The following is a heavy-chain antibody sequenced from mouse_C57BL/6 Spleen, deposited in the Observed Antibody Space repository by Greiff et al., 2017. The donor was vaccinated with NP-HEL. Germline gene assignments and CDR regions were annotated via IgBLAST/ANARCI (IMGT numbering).Heavy chain of an antibody. V-gene: IGHV5-4*01. CDR3: AREDDDPTWFAY. J-gene: IGHJ3*01. CDR2: ISDGGSYT. D-gene: IGHD2-3*01. Sequence: EVKLVESGGGLVKPGGSLKLSCAASGFTFSSYAMSWVRQTPEKRLEWVATISDGGSYTYYPDNVKGRFTIARANAKNNMYLQMSSLKSEDTAMYYCAREDDDPTWFAYWGQGTLVTVSA. CDR1: GFTFSSYA.